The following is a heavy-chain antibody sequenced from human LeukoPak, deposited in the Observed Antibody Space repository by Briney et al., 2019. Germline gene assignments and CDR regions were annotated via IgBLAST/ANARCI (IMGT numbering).Heavy chain of an antibody. CDR3: AKVPTVTSPFDY. V-gene: IGHV3-9*01. Sequence: GGSLRLSCAASGFTFDDYAMHWVRQAPGKGLEWVSGISWNSGSTGYADSVKGRVTISRDNSKNTLYLQMNSLRAEDTAVYYCAKVPTVTSPFDYWGQGTLVTVSS. J-gene: IGHJ4*02. CDR2: ISWNSGST. CDR1: GFTFDDYA. D-gene: IGHD4-17*01.